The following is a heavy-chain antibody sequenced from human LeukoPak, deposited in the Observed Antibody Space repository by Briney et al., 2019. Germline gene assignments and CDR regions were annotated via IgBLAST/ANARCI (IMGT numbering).Heavy chain of an antibody. CDR1: GYTFTSYW. J-gene: IGHJ4*02. Sequence: GASVKVSCKASGYTFTSYWIGWVRQMPGKGLEWMGIIYPGDSVTRYSPSFQGQVTISADKSISTAYLQWSSLKASDTAMYYCARSLYGVNTWFDYWGQGTLVTVSS. V-gene: IGHV5-51*01. CDR3: ARSLYGVNTWFDY. D-gene: IGHD4/OR15-4a*01. CDR2: IYPGDSVT.